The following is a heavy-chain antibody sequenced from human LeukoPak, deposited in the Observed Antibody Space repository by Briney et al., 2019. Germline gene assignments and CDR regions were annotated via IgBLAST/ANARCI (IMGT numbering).Heavy chain of an antibody. CDR1: GGSISSSSYY. J-gene: IGHJ4*02. V-gene: IGHV4-39*01. Sequence: TSETLSLTCTVSGGSISSSSYYWGWIRQPPGKGLEWIGSIYYSGSTYYNPSLKSRVTISVDTSKNQFSLNLSSVTAADTAVYYGARHVLTLISSGYSADYFDYWGQGTLVTVSS. D-gene: IGHD3-3*01. CDR3: ARHVLTLISSGYSADYFDY. CDR2: IYYSGST.